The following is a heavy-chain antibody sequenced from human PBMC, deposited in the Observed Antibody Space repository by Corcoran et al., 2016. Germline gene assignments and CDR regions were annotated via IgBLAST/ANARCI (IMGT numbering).Heavy chain of an antibody. CDR2: IYYSGST. V-gene: IGHV4-39*07. J-gene: IGHJ4*02. D-gene: IGHD3-22*01. CDR3: AIDRWYYESSGYYVTNSYFDE. Sequence: QLQLQESGPGLVKPSETLSLTCTVSGGSISSSSYYWGWIRQPPGKGLEWIGSIYYSGSTYYNPSIKSRVTISVDTSKNQFSLKLSSVTAADTAVYYCAIDRWYYESSGYYVTNSYFDEWGQGTLVTVSS. CDR1: GGSISSSSYY.